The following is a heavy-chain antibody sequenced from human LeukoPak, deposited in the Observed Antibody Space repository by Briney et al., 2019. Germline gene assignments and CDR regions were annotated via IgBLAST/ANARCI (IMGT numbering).Heavy chain of an antibody. J-gene: IGHJ4*02. Sequence: GSLRLSCAASGFSVSNNHMSWVRQPPGKGLEWIGSIHYSGSSYYNPSLKSRVTISLDTSKNQFSLKLSSVTAADTAVYYCARYVGTIFGVGYYFDYWGQGTLVTVSS. CDR3: ARYVGTIFGVGYYFDY. CDR1: GFSVSNNH. CDR2: IHYSGSS. D-gene: IGHD3-3*01. V-gene: IGHV4-39*01.